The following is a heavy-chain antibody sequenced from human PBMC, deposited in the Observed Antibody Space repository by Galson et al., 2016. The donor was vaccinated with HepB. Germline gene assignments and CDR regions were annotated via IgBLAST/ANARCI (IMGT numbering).Heavy chain of an antibody. CDR3: ARKLDCVYLDY. J-gene: IGHJ4*02. CDR1: GFTLSNNY. D-gene: IGHD1-1*01. Sequence: SLRLSCAASGFTLSNNYMAWIRQTPGKGLEWLAYIKNSGSVKYYADSVKGRFTISRDNAKNSLFLQMNSLRAEDTAVYYCARKLDCVYLDYWGQGTLVTVSS. CDR2: IKNSGSVK. V-gene: IGHV3-11*01.